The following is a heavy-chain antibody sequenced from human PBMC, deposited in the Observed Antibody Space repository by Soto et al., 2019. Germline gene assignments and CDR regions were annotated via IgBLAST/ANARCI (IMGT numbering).Heavy chain of an antibody. Sequence: EAQLLESGGGLVQPGGSLRLSCAASGFTFSSYAMSWVRQAPGKGLEWVSAISGSGGSTYYADSVKGRFTISRDNSKNTLYLQMNSLRAEDTAVYYCAKGYCSGGSCYPDAFDIWGQGTMVTVSS. CDR3: AKGYCSGGSCYPDAFDI. CDR2: ISGSGGST. CDR1: GFTFSSYA. D-gene: IGHD2-15*01. V-gene: IGHV3-23*01. J-gene: IGHJ3*02.